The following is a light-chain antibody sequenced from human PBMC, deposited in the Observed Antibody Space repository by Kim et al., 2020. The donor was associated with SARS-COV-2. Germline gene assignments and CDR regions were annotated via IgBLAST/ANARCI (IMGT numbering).Light chain of an antibody. CDR1: FSNIGADYD. CDR3: QSYDSSLNSYV. Sequence: QSVLTQPPSVSGAPGQRVTISCTGTFSNIGADYDVHWYQQVPGAAPTLLIYGHTNRPSGVPDRFSGSKSDTSASLAITGLQPEDEADYYCQSYDSSLNSYVFGTGTKVTVL. V-gene: IGLV1-40*01. J-gene: IGLJ1*01. CDR2: GHT.